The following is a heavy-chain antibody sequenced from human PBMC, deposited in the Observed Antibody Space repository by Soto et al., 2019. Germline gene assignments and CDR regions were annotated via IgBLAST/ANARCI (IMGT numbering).Heavy chain of an antibody. CDR1: GFTFSSYA. D-gene: IGHD6-19*01. V-gene: IGHV3-23*01. CDR2: ISGSGGST. Sequence: GGSLRLSCAASGFTFSSYAMSWVRQAPGKGLEWVSAISGSGGSTYYADSVKGRFTISRDNSKNTLYLQMNSLRAEDTAVYYCAKSWQWLVQGHFDYWGQGTLVTSPQ. CDR3: AKSWQWLVQGHFDY. J-gene: IGHJ4*02.